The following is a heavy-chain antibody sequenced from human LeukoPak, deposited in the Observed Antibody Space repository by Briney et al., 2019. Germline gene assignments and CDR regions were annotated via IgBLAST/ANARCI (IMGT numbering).Heavy chain of an antibody. D-gene: IGHD6-13*01. J-gene: IGHJ4*02. CDR1: GYSFTSYW. Sequence: GESLKISCQGSGYSFTSYWIGWVRQMPGKGLEWMGIMYPGDSETRYSPSFQGQVTISADKSISTAYLQWSSLKASDTAMYYCARRAIAAAGNAIDYWGQGTLVTVSS. CDR3: ARRAIAAAGNAIDY. CDR2: MYPGDSET. V-gene: IGHV5-51*01.